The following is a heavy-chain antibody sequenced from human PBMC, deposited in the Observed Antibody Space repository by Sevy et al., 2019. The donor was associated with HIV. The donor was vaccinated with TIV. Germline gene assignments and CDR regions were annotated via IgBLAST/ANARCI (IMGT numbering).Heavy chain of an antibody. Sequence: ASVKVSCKASGYTFTSYDINWVRQATGQGLEWMGWMNPNSGNTGYAQKFQGRVTMTRNTSIRTAYVELSSLRSEDTAVYYCARGALFGDQLDYWGQGTLVTVSS. CDR2: MNPNSGNT. CDR3: ARGALFGDQLDY. D-gene: IGHD3-16*01. V-gene: IGHV1-8*01. CDR1: GYTFTSYD. J-gene: IGHJ4*02.